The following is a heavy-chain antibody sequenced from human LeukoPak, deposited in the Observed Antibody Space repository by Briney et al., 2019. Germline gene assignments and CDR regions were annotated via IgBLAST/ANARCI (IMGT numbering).Heavy chain of an antibody. J-gene: IGHJ5*02. CDR1: GFTFSDYY. V-gene: IGHV3-11*01. CDR3: ARDIQAAAATGWFDP. D-gene: IGHD6-13*01. Sequence: GGSLRLSCAASGFTFSDYYMSWIRQAPGKGLEWVSYISSSGSAIYYADSVKGRFTISRDNAKNSLYLQMNSLRAEDTAVYYCARDIQAAAATGWFDPWGQGTLVTVSS. CDR2: ISSSGSAI.